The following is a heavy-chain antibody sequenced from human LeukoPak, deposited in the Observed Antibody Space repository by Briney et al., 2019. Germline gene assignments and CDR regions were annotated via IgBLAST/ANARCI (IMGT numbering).Heavy chain of an antibody. CDR3: ARDPYSSSSGSGDY. Sequence: GGSLRLSCAASGFTFSDYYMSWIRQAPGKGLEWVSYISTSGSDTYYADSVKGRFTTSRDNAKNSLYLQMNSLRAEDTAVYYCARDPYSSSSGSGDYWDQGTLVTVSS. V-gene: IGHV3-11*06. CDR1: GFTFSDYY. J-gene: IGHJ4*02. D-gene: IGHD6-13*01. CDR2: ISTSGSDT.